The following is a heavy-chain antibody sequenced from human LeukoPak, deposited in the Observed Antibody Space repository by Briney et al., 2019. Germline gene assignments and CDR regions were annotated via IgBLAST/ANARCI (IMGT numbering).Heavy chain of an antibody. Sequence: ASVKVSCKASGYTFTSYYMHWVRQAPGQGLEWMGIINPSGGSTSYAQKFQGRVTMTRDMSTSTVYMELSSLRSEDTAVYYCARVTVAARAYYYYYMDVWGKGTTVTVSS. J-gene: IGHJ6*03. CDR1: GYTFTSYY. D-gene: IGHD6-6*01. V-gene: IGHV1-46*01. CDR3: ARVTVAARAYYYYYMDV. CDR2: INPSGGST.